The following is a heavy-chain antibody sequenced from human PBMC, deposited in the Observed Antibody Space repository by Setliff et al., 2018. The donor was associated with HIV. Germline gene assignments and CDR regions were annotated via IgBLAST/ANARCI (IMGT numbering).Heavy chain of an antibody. J-gene: IGHJ4*02. CDR3: AREGYYYDSSGYYVGLFDY. D-gene: IGHD3-22*01. CDR2: ISSSSSTI. V-gene: IGHV3-48*04. CDR1: GFTFSSYS. Sequence: PGGSLRLSCAASGFTFSSYSMNWVRQAPGKGVEWVSYISSSSSTIYYADSVKGRFTISRDNAKNSLYLQMNSLRAEDTAVYYCAREGYYYDSSGYYVGLFDYWGQGTLVTVSS.